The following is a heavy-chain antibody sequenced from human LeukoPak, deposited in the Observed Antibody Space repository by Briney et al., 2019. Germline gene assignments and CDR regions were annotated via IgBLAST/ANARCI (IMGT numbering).Heavy chain of an antibody. CDR2: IKQDGSEK. V-gene: IGHV3-7*01. Sequence: GGSLRLSCAASGFTFSSYWMSWVRQAPGKGLEWVADIKQDGSEKYYVDSVKGRFTISRDNAKNSLYLQMNSLRAEDTAVYYCARASSSGYRGADFWGQGTLVTVSS. CDR3: ARASSSGYRGADF. CDR1: GFTFSSYW. J-gene: IGHJ4*02. D-gene: IGHD3-22*01.